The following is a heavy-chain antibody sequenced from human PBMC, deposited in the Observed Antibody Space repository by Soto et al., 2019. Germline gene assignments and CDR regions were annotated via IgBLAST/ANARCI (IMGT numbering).Heavy chain of an antibody. CDR1: GGSISSGGYY. Sequence: SETLSLTCSVSGGSISSGGYYWSWIRQHPGKGLEWIGYIYYSGSTYYNPSLKSRVTISVDTSKNQFSLKLSSVTAADTAVYYCAASCVGCGGFNYYGMDVWGQGTTVSVSS. J-gene: IGHJ6*02. CDR3: AASCVGCGGFNYYGMDV. CDR2: IYYSGST. D-gene: IGHD2-21*01. V-gene: IGHV4-31*03.